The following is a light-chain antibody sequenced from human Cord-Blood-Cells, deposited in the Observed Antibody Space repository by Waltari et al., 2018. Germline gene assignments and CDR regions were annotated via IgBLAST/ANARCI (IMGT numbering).Light chain of an antibody. V-gene: IGLV2-14*01. CDR1: SSDVGGYNY. Sequence: QSALTQPASVSGSPGQSITISCTGTSSDVGGYNYVSWYQQHPGKAPKRMIYDVSKRPSGVSTLFSGAKSGNTASLTISGLQAEDEADYYCSSDTSSSTWVFGGGTKLTVL. CDR2: DVS. CDR3: SSDTSSSTWV. J-gene: IGLJ3*02.